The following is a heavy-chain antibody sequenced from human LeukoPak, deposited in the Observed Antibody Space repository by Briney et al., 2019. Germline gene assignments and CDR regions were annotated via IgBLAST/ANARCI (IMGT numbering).Heavy chain of an antibody. D-gene: IGHD4-11*01. J-gene: IGHJ6*03. CDR2: INHSGNT. Sequence: PSETLSLTCAVYGGSFTIYSWTWIRQSPGKGLEWIGEINHSGNTNYNPSLKSRVTMSVDTSKNQFSLKLSSVTAADTAVYYCARGGTSKRYMDVWGKGTTVTISS. CDR3: ARGGTSKRYMDV. V-gene: IGHV4-34*01. CDR1: GGSFTIYS.